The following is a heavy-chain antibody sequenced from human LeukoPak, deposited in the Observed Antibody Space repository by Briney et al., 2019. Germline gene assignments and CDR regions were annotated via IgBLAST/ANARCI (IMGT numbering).Heavy chain of an antibody. CDR1: GFTFSSYS. D-gene: IGHD1-26*01. Sequence: GGSLRLSCAASGFTFSSYSMNWVRQAPGKGLEWVSSISSSSSYIYYADSVKGRFTISRGNAKNSLYLHMNSLRAEDTAVYYCAGEAYSGSYKTDWSQGTLVTVSS. CDR2: ISSSSSYI. CDR3: AGEAYSGSYKTD. J-gene: IGHJ4*02. V-gene: IGHV3-21*01.